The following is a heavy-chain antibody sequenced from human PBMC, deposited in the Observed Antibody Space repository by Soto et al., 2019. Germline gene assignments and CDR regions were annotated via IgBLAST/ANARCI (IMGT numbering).Heavy chain of an antibody. CDR2: IYHSGST. D-gene: IGHD7-27*01. J-gene: IGHJ5*02. V-gene: IGHV4-30-2*01. Sequence: SETLSLTCAVSGGSISSGGYSWSWIRQPPGKGLEWIGYIYHSGSTYYKQSLKSRDTISVDRSKNQFSLKLSSMTAADTAVYYCARVPGPWGQGTLVTVSS. CDR3: ARVPGP. CDR1: GGSISSGGYS.